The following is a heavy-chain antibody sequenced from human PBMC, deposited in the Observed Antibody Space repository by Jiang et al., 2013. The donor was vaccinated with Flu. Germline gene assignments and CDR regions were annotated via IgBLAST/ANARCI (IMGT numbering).Heavy chain of an antibody. D-gene: IGHD2-15*01. CDR1: GGSISSSSYY. CDR3: ARLSKGQEGRVVAAIFDF. V-gene: IGHV4-39*01. J-gene: IGHJ4*02. CDR2: IYYSGTT. Sequence: SLTCTVSGGSISSSSYYWGWIRQPPGKGLEWIGSIYYSGTTYSNPSLKSRVTISVDTSKNQFSLKLSSVTAADTAVYYCARLSKGQEGRVVAAIFDFWGQGTLVTVSS.